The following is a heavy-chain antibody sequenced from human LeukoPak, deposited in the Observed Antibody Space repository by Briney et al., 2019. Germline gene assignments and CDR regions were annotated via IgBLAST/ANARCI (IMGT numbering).Heavy chain of an antibody. CDR2: IYYSGST. D-gene: IGHD4-23*01. Sequence: SETLSLTCTVSGGSISSSSYYWGWIRQPPGKGLEWIGSIYYSGSTYYNPSLKSRVTISVDTPKNQFSLKLSSVTAADTAVYYGAGDRMPTVVPGWGVLDYGGRGTRVPAS. J-gene: IGHJ4*02. V-gene: IGHV4-39*07. CDR3: AGDRMPTVVPGWGVLDY. CDR1: GGSISSSSYY.